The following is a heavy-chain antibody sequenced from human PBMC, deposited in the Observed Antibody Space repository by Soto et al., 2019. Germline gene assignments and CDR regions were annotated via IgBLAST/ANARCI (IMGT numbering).Heavy chain of an antibody. CDR3: AKFYCSGGSCYSYFDY. Sequence: ASVKLSCKACGYTFTSYYMHWVRQAPEQGLEWMGIINPSGGSTSYAQKFQGRVTMTRDTSTSTVYMELSSLRSEDTAVYYCAKFYCSGGSCYSYFDYWGQGTLVTVSS. V-gene: IGHV1-46*01. D-gene: IGHD2-15*01. J-gene: IGHJ4*02. CDR2: INPSGGST. CDR1: GYTFTSYY.